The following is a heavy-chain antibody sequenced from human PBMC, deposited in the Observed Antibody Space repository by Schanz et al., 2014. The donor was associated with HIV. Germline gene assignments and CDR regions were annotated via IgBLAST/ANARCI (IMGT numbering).Heavy chain of an antibody. CDR2: ISTGGERT. V-gene: IGHV3-23*01. J-gene: IGHJ5*02. Sequence: EHLLESGGDLIQPGGSLRLSCVASGFPFSNFAMSWVRQDPGRGLEWVSAISTGGERTFYADSVKGRFTISRDNSKNTLYLQMNSLRAEDTAVYYCARDYHWNWFDPWGQGTLVTVSS. CDR1: GFPFSNFA. CDR3: ARDYHWNWFDP. D-gene: IGHD1-20*01.